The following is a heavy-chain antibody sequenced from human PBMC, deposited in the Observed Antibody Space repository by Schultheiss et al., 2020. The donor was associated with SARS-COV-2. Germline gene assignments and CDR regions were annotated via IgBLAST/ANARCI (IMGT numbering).Heavy chain of an antibody. CDR3: AKRLSYWGSWDYYGSGSSRPVGDYGMDV. J-gene: IGHJ6*02. Sequence: GGSLRLSCAASGFTFSSYSMNWVRQAPGKGLEWVSYISSSSSTIYYADSVKGRFTISRDNSKNTLYLQMNSLRAEDTAVYYCAKRLSYWGSWDYYGSGSSRPVGDYGMDVWGQGTTVTVSS. D-gene: IGHD3-10*01. V-gene: IGHV3-48*01. CDR1: GFTFSSYS. CDR2: ISSSSSTI.